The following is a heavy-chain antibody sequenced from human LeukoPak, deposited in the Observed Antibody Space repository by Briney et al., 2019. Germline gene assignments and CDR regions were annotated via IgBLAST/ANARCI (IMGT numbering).Heavy chain of an antibody. Sequence: ASVKVSCKASGYTFTSYAMHWVRQAPGQRLEWMGWINAGNGNTKYSQKFQGRVTITRDTSASTAYMELSSLRSEDMAVYYCARALPLGRFGELVVYWGQGTLVTVSS. CDR3: ARALPLGRFGELVVY. V-gene: IGHV1-3*01. J-gene: IGHJ4*02. CDR2: INAGNGNT. D-gene: IGHD3-10*01. CDR1: GYTFTSYA.